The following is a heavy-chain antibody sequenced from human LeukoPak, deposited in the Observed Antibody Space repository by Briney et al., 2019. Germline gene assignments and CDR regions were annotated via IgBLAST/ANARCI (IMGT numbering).Heavy chain of an antibody. CDR2: LKSKAAGGTT. Sequence: PGGSLILSCAASGFSFTDAWMSWVRQAPGKGLEWVGHLKSKAAGGTTDYAAPVKARFTISGDDSKNTLYLQMNSLKTEDTAVYYCTTGNYWGQGTLVTVSS. CDR1: GFSFTDAW. V-gene: IGHV3-15*01. J-gene: IGHJ4*02. CDR3: TTGNY.